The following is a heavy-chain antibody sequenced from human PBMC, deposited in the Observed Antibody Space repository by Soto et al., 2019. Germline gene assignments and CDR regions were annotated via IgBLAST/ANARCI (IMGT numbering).Heavy chain of an antibody. CDR2: ISGSGGST. CDR1: GFTLSSYA. J-gene: IGHJ6*02. CDR3: AKDAEYYDFWSGSSMDV. V-gene: IGHV3-23*01. D-gene: IGHD3-3*01. Sequence: GGSLRLSCAASGFTLSSYAMSWVRQAPGKGLEWVSAISGSGGSTYYADSVKGRFTISRDNSKNTPYLQMNSLRAEDTAVYYCAKDAEYYDFWSGSSMDVWGQGATVTVSS.